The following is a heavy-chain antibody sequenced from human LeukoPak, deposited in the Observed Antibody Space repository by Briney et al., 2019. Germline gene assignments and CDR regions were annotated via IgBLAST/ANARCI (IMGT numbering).Heavy chain of an antibody. CDR3: ARAETGPFVGRD. CDR1: GFTVSSNY. V-gene: IGHV3-53*01. D-gene: IGHD2-15*01. CDR2: IYSGGST. J-gene: IGHJ4*02. Sequence: GGSLRLSCAASGFTVSSNYMSWVRQAPGKGLEWVSVIYSGGSTYYADSVKGRFTISRDNSKNTLYLQMNSLRAEDTAVYYCARAETGPFVGRDWGQGTLVTVSS.